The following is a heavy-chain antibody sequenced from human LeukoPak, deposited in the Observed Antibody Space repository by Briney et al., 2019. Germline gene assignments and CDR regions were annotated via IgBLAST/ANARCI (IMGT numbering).Heavy chain of an antibody. J-gene: IGHJ4*02. CDR3: ARHEGMVAASFDY. Sequence: SETLSLTCTVSGGSMSSTGYWGWIRQPPGKGLEWIGSIYYSGGTYYHPSLKSRVTISVDTSNNLFSLKLTSVTAADTAVYYCARHEGMVAASFDYWGQGTLVTVSS. D-gene: IGHD2-15*01. CDR1: GGSMSSTGY. CDR2: IYYSGGT. V-gene: IGHV4-39*01.